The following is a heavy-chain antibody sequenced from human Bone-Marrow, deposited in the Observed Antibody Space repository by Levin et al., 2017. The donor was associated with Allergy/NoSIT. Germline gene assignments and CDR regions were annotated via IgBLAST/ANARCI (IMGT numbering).Heavy chain of an antibody. D-gene: IGHD3-10*01. CDR2: INANSGVT. V-gene: IGHV1-2*02. Sequence: GGSLRLSCKASGYTFTNYYVHWVRQAPGQGLEWVGRINANSGVTIYAQNFQGRVTMTRDTSVTTVYMELRSVTFDDTAVYYCARDYYGSGSPLEDWGQGTLVTVSS. CDR1: GYTFTNYY. J-gene: IGHJ4*02. CDR3: ARDYYGSGSPLED.